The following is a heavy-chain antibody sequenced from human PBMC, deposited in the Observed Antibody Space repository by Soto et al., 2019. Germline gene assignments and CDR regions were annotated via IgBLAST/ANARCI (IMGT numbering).Heavy chain of an antibody. D-gene: IGHD6-19*01. V-gene: IGHV4-39*01. CDR3: ARHQKYSSGWYYFDY. Sequence: SETLSLTCTFSGASVSSSSYYWGWIRQPPGKGLEWIGSIYYSGSTYYNPSLKSRVTISVDTSKNQFSLKLSSVTAADTAVYYCARHQKYSSGWYYFDYWGQGTQVTVSS. J-gene: IGHJ4*02. CDR2: IYYSGST. CDR1: GASVSSSSYY.